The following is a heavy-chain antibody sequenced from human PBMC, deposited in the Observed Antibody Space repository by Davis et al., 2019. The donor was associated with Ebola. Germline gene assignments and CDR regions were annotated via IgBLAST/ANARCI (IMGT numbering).Heavy chain of an antibody. V-gene: IGHV1-69*13. J-gene: IGHJ4*02. CDR2: IIPIFGTT. CDR1: GDTFISYA. Sequence: SVKVSCKASGDTFISYAISWVRQAPGQGLEWMGGIIPIFGTTNYAQKFQGRVTITADESTSTAYMELSRLKSDDTAVYFCAGMHGFGEGWPGYWGQGTLVTVSS. CDR3: AGMHGFGEGWPGY. D-gene: IGHD3-10*01.